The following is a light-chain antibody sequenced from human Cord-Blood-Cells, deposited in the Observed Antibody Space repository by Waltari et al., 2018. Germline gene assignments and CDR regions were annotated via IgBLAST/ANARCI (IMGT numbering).Light chain of an antibody. V-gene: IGKV1-39*01. CDR1: QSLSSY. J-gene: IGKJ3*01. CDR2: AAC. Sequence: DIQLTQSPSSLSASVGDRVTIICRASQSLSSYLNWYQQKPVKAPKLLIYAACSLQSGVPSRFSGSGSVTDFTLTISSLQPEDFATYYCQQSYSTRFTFGPGTKVDIK. CDR3: QQSYSTRFT.